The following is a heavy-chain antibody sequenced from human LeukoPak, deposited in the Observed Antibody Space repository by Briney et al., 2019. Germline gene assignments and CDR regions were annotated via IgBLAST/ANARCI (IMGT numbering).Heavy chain of an antibody. V-gene: IGHV3-30*02. D-gene: IGHD6-13*01. CDR3: ARVAEAAAFDS. CDR1: GFTFSSRDW. CDR2: IRFDGSNK. Sequence: GGSLRLSCVASGFTFSSRDWMTWVRQAPGKGLEWVAFIRFDGSNKYYADSVRGRFTISRDNAKNSLYLQMNSLKPEGTAVYYCARVAEAAAFDSWGQGTLVTVSS. J-gene: IGHJ4*02.